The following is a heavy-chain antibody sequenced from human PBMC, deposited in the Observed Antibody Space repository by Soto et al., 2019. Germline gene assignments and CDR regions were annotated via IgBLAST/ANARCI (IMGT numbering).Heavy chain of an antibody. CDR3: ARAHYYGSGSYLPRLADSSGMDV. D-gene: IGHD3-10*01. CDR2: IIPIFGTA. CDR1: GGTFSSYA. V-gene: IGHV1-69*13. J-gene: IGHJ6*02. Sequence: SVKVSCKASGGTFSSYAISWVRQAPGQGLEWMGGIIPIFGTANYAQKFQGRVTITADESTSTAYMELSSLRSEDTAVYYCARAHYYGSGSYLPRLADSSGMDVWGQGTTLTVSS.